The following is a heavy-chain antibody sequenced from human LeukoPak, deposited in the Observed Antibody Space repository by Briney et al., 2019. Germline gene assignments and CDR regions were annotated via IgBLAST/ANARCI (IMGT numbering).Heavy chain of an antibody. D-gene: IGHD6-13*01. CDR2: IYYSGST. CDR3: ARVRVAAAGIDY. CDR1: GGSFSTHY. J-gene: IGHJ4*02. Sequence: SETLSLTCTVSGGSFSTHYWTWIRQPPGNGLEWIGYIYYSGSTNYNPSLKSRVTISVDTSKNQFSLKLSSVTAADTAVYYCARVRVAAAGIDYWGQGTLVTVSS. V-gene: IGHV4-59*11.